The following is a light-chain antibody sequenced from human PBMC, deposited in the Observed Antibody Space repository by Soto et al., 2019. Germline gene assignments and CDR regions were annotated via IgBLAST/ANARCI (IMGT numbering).Light chain of an antibody. V-gene: IGLV2-14*01. CDR3: SSYTISTAFV. Sequence: QSALTQPASVSGSPGQSITISCTGTSSDVGGYNYVSWYQHHPGEPPKLMISEGSSRPSGVSNRFSGSKSGNTASLTISGLRAEDEADYYCSSYTISTAFVFGTGTKLTVL. CDR2: EGS. CDR1: SSDVGGYNY. J-gene: IGLJ1*01.